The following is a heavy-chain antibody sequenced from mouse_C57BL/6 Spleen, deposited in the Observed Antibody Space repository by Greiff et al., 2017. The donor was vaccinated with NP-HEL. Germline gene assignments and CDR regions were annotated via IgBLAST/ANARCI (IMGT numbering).Heavy chain of an antibody. Sequence: VQLQQPGAELVRPGSSVKLSCKASGYTFTSYWMHWVKQRPIQGLEWIGNIDPSDSETHYNQKFKDKATLTVDKSSSTAYMQLSSLTSEDSAAYYCARLVYGYDVDFDYWGQGTTLTVSS. V-gene: IGHV1-52*01. CDR1: GYTFTSYW. CDR2: IDPSDSET. CDR3: ARLVYGYDVDFDY. J-gene: IGHJ2*01. D-gene: IGHD2-2*01.